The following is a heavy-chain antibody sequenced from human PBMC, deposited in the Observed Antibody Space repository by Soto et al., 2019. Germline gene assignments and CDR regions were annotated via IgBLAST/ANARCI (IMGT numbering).Heavy chain of an antibody. J-gene: IGHJ4*02. CDR1: GGTFSSYT. Sequence: QVQLVQSGAEVKKPGSSVKVSCKASGGTFSSYTISWVRQAPGQGLEWMGRIIPILGIANYAQKFQGRVTITADKSTSXAYMELSSLRSEDRAVYYCARVWNYYDRSGYRFDYWGQGTLVTVSS. D-gene: IGHD3-22*01. CDR3: ARVWNYYDRSGYRFDY. CDR2: IIPILGIA. V-gene: IGHV1-69*02.